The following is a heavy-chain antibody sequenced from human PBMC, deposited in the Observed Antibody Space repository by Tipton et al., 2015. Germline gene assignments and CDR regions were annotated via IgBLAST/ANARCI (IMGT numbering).Heavy chain of an antibody. D-gene: IGHD6-13*01. V-gene: IGHV4-59*02. CDR2: IFPSGTT. Sequence: LRLSCTVSGDSVSSYYWNWIRQPPGKGLEWIGYIFPSGTTGYNPSLKSRAVISVDTSKNQFSLRVSSVTAADTAVYYCARRGGSSWYADYWGQGTLVTVSS. J-gene: IGHJ4*02. CDR1: GDSVSSYY. CDR3: ARRGGSSWYADY.